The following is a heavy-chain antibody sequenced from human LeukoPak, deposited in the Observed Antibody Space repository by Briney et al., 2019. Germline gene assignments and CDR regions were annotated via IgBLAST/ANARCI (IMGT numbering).Heavy chain of an antibody. CDR3: ARWEVRLNAFEM. CDR1: GGSISSYY. CDR2: IYYSGST. D-gene: IGHD3-10*01. V-gene: IGHV4-59*08. J-gene: IGHJ3*02. Sequence: PSETLSLTCTVSGGSISSYYWSWIRQPPGKGLEWIGYIYYSGSTNYNPSLKSRVTISVDTSKNQFSLKLSSVTAADTAVYYCARWEVRLNAFEMWGQGTMVTVSS.